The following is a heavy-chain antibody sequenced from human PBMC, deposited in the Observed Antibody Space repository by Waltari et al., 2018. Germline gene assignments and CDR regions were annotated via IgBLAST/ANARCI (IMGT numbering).Heavy chain of an antibody. CDR1: GLSFTNNF. CDR3: ARDGDDHAFDI. Sequence: QVQLVQSGAEVKMPGASVKVSCKASGLSFTNNFFHWVRQAPGQGLEWEGIIHPSGGSTSYAQKFRGRVTMTRDTSTNTLYMELSSLKSKDTAVYYCARDGDDHAFDIWGQGTMVTVSS. D-gene: IGHD1-1*01. CDR2: IHPSGGST. V-gene: IGHV1-46*01. J-gene: IGHJ3*02.